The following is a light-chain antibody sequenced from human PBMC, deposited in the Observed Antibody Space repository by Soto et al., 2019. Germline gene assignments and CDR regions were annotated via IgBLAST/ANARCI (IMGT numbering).Light chain of an antibody. Sequence: QLVLTQSPSASASLGASVKLTCTLSSGHSSYAIAWHQQQPEKGPRYLMKVNSDGSHSKGDGIPDRFSGSSSGADRYLTISRLQSEDEADYYCQTWDTGIRVFGGGTKVTVL. V-gene: IGLV4-69*01. CDR3: QTWDTGIRV. CDR1: SGHSSYA. CDR2: VNSDGSH. J-gene: IGLJ3*02.